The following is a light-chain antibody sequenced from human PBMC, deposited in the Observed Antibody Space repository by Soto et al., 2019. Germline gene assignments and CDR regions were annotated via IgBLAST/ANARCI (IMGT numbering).Light chain of an antibody. CDR1: SSNIGAGYD. Sequence: QSVLTQPPSVSGAPGQRVTISCTGGSSNIGAGYDVHWYQQLPGTAPKLLIYGNSNRPSGVPDRFSGSKSGTSASLAITGLQAEDEAEYYCQSYDSSLSGVVCGGGTKLTVL. CDR3: QSYDSSLSGVV. J-gene: IGLJ2*01. CDR2: GNS. V-gene: IGLV1-40*01.